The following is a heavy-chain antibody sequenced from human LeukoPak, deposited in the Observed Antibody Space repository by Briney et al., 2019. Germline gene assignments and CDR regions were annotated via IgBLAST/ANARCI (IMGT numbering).Heavy chain of an antibody. Sequence: GGSLRLSCAASGFTFSGYGMHWVRQAPGKGLEWVSFIRYDGSDKYYADSVKGRFTISRDNSKNTLYLQMNSLKTEDTAVYYCTRPPPAHQTMAPEDYWGQGTLVTVSS. D-gene: IGHD3-10*01. CDR2: IRYDGSDK. J-gene: IGHJ4*02. V-gene: IGHV3-30*02. CDR1: GFTFSGYG. CDR3: TRPPPAHQTMAPEDY.